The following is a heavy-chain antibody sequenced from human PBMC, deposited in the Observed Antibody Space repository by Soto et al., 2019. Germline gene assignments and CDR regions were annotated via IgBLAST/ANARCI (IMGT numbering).Heavy chain of an antibody. Sequence: PRESLKISYKGSGDKFRSYWIDWVRQMPGKGLEWMAIIYPGDSDTRYSPSFQGQVILSADKSISTAYLQWSNLKASDTAMYYCSTAYVDYYGSEGVEYWGQGTLVTVSS. CDR3: STAYVDYYGSEGVEY. D-gene: IGHD3-10*01. J-gene: IGHJ4*02. V-gene: IGHV5-51*01. CDR2: IYPGDSDT. CDR1: GDKFRSYW.